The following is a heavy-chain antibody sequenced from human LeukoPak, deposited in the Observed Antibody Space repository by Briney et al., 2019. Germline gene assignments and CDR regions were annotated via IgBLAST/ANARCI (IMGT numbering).Heavy chain of an antibody. CDR1: GYTFTSYG. CDR2: ISAYNGNT. J-gene: IGHJ4*02. CDR3: ARDNGLYGDPPLSDY. Sequence: ASVKVSCKASGYTFTSYGISWVRQAPGQGLEWMGWISAYNGNTNYAQKLQGRVTMTTDTSTSTAYMVLRSLRSDDTAVYYCARDNGLYGDPPLSDYWGQGTLVTVSS. V-gene: IGHV1-18*04. D-gene: IGHD4-17*01.